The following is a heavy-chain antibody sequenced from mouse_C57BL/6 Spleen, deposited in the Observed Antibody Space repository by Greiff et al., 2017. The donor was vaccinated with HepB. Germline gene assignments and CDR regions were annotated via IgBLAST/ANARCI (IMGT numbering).Heavy chain of an antibody. CDR1: GYTFTSYG. CDR3: ASYYDYDEGFAY. Sequence: VQRVESGAELARPGASVKLSCKASGYTFTSYGISWVKQRTGQGLEWIGEIYPRSGNTYYNEKFKGKATLTADKSSSTAYMELRSLTSEDSAVYFCASYYDYDEGFAYWGQGTLVTVSA. D-gene: IGHD2-4*01. CDR2: IYPRSGNT. J-gene: IGHJ3*01. V-gene: IGHV1-81*01.